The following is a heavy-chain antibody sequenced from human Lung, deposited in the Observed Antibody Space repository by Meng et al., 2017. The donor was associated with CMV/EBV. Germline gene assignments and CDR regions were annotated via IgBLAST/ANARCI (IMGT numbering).Heavy chain of an antibody. CDR3: ARAWDTSGF. CDR1: GYSFTSYS. D-gene: IGHD3-22*01. V-gene: IGHV7-4-1*02. Sequence: QAQLVQSGSELKKPGASVKVSCKASGYSFTSYSLNWLRQAPGQGLEWLGWINTYSGNPTYAQGFTGRIVFSLDTSVSTAYLQISSLKAEDTAVYYCARAWDTSGFWGQGTLVTVSS. J-gene: IGHJ4*02. CDR2: INTYSGNP.